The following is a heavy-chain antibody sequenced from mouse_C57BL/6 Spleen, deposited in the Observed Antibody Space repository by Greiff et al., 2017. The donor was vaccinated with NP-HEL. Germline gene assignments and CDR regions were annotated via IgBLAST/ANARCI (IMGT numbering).Heavy chain of an antibody. J-gene: IGHJ4*01. V-gene: IGHV1-82*01. CDR1: GYAFSSSW. Sequence: QVQLQQSGPELVKPGASVKISCKASGYAFSSSWMNWVKQRPGKGLEWIGRIYPGDGDTNYNGKFKGKATLTADKSSSTAYMQLSSLTSEDSAVYFCAVHAMDYWGRGTSVTVSS. CDR3: AVHAMDY. CDR2: IYPGDGDT.